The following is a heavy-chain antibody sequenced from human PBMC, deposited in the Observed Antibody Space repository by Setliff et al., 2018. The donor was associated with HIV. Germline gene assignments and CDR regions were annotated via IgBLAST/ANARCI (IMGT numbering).Heavy chain of an antibody. V-gene: IGHV4-38-2*01. CDR2: VYGSGST. Sequence: SETLSLTCSVSGYSINSDYYWGWIRQSPGKGLQWIGHVYGSGSTSYNPSHKNRVVISVDRSEERFSLKMTSTTAADTALYYCARHPVVPPTMPTFNVFDSWGRGILVTVSS. CDR1: GYSINSDYY. D-gene: IGHD2-2*01. J-gene: IGHJ5*01. CDR3: ARHPVVPPTMPTFNVFDS.